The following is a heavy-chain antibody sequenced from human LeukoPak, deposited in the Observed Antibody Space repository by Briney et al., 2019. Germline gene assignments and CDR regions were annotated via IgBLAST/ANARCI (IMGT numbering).Heavy chain of an antibody. V-gene: IGHV1-69*04. CDR1: GGTFSSYA. CDR3: ASYPPAGILTGYYSHYYFDY. D-gene: IGHD3-9*01. CDR2: IIPILGIA. J-gene: IGHJ4*02. Sequence: SVKVSCKASGGTFSSYAISWVRQAPGQGLEWMGRIIPILGIANYAQKFQGRVTITADKSTSTAYMELSSLRSEDTAVYYCASYPPAGILTGYYSHYYFDYWGQGTLVTVSS.